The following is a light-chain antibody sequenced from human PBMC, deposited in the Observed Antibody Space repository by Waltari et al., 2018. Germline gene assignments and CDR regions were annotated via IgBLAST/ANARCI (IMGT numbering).Light chain of an antibody. Sequence: DVVMTQSPLALPVTLGQPASISCKSSQSLVHSDGNTYLSWFQQRPGQSPRRLIYKVSNRDSGVPDRFSGSGSGTDFTLKIRRVEAEDVAVYFCMQGAHWPYTFGQGTELEIK. CDR3: MQGAHWPYT. CDR2: KVS. V-gene: IGKV2-30*02. CDR1: QSLVHSDGNTY. J-gene: IGKJ2*01.